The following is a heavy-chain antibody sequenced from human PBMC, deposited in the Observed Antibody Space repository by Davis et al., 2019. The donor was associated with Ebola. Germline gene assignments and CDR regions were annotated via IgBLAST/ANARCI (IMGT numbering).Heavy chain of an antibody. D-gene: IGHD3-3*01. J-gene: IGHJ4*02. CDR2: VSRSEGER. V-gene: IGHV3-30*04. Sequence: PGGSLRLSCAASGFIFRNYAMHWVRQAPGKGLEWVAVVSRSEGERFYADSVKGRFTISRDNSENTLYLQMNSLTADDTSVYYCARAGFDEVLDYWGQGTPVTVSS. CDR1: GFIFRNYA. CDR3: ARAGFDEVLDY.